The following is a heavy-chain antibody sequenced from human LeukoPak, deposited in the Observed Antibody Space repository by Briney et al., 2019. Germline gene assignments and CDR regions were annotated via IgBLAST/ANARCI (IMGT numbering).Heavy chain of an antibody. CDR1: GGTFSSYA. D-gene: IGHD2-15*01. Sequence: SVKVSCKASGGTFSSYAISWVRQAPGQELEWMGRIIPIFGTANYAQKFQGRVTITTDESTSTAYMELSSLRSEDTAVYYCAREYCSGGSCYSRAFDIWGQGTMVTVSS. CDR2: IIPIFGTA. CDR3: AREYCSGGSCYSRAFDI. J-gene: IGHJ3*02. V-gene: IGHV1-69*05.